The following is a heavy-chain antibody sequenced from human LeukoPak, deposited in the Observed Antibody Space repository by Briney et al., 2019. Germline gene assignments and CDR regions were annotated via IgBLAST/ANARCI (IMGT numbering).Heavy chain of an antibody. D-gene: IGHD6-19*01. CDR1: GYTFTSYI. CDR2: INGGHGNT. J-gene: IGHJ4*02. V-gene: IGHV1-3*01. CDR3: AKFAIAVAGGRDSGY. Sequence: ASVKVSCKASGYTFTSYIMYWVRQAPGQRLEWMGWINGGHGNTKYSQNFQGRVTITRDTSASTVYMEVSSLRSEDTAVYYCAKFAIAVAGGRDSGYWGQGTLVTVSS.